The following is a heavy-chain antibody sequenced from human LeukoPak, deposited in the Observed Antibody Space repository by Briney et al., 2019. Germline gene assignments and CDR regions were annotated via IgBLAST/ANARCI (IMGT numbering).Heavy chain of an antibody. J-gene: IGHJ4*02. V-gene: IGHV4-59*01. CDR2: VYYSGST. CDR3: VRHSGTSRIFGFDC. Sequence: PSETLSLTCTVSGGSISTYYWSWIRQPPGKGLEWIGYVYYSGSTNYNSSLKSRVTISVDTSKSQFSLKLSSVTAADTAVYYCVRHSGTSRIFGFDCRGQGTLVTVSS. CDR1: GGSISTYY. D-gene: IGHD1-26*01.